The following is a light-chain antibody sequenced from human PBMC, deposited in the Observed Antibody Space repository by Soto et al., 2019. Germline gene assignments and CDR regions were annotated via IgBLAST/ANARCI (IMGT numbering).Light chain of an antibody. V-gene: IGKV1-5*01. Sequence: DIQMTQSPSTLSASVGDRVTITCRASQTINNWVAWFQQKPGKAPKVLIYDASSLESGVPSRFSGSGSGTEFTLTIDSLQPDDFAAYYGPQYNAFSLTFGQGTKVDI. CDR3: PQYNAFSLT. J-gene: IGKJ1*01. CDR1: QTINNW. CDR2: DAS.